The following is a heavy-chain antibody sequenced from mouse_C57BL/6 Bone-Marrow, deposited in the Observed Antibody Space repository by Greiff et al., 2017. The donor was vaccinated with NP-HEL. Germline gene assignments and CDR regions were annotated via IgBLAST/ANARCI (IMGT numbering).Heavy chain of an antibody. CDR3: ASDGYYSYWYFDV. J-gene: IGHJ1*03. Sequence: EVKLMESGPELVKPGASVKISCKASGYSFTGYYMNWVKQSPEKSLEWIGEINPSTGGTTYNQKFKAKATLTVDKSSSTAYMQLKSLTSEDSAVYYCASDGYYSYWYFDVWGTGTTVTVSS. CDR1: GYSFTGYY. V-gene: IGHV1-42*01. D-gene: IGHD2-3*01. CDR2: INPSTGGT.